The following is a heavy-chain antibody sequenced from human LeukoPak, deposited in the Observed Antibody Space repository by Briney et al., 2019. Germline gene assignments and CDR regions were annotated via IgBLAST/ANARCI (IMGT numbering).Heavy chain of an antibody. CDR2: IYYSGST. Sequence: SETLSLTCTVSGGSISSGGYYWSWIRQHPGKGLEWIGYIYYSGSTYYNPSLKSRVTISVDTSKNQFSLKLSSVTAADTAVYYCARVRRLGTVTPNPFDYWGQGTLVTVSS. D-gene: IGHD4-17*01. J-gene: IGHJ4*02. V-gene: IGHV4-31*03. CDR3: ARVRRLGTVTPNPFDY. CDR1: GGSISSGGYY.